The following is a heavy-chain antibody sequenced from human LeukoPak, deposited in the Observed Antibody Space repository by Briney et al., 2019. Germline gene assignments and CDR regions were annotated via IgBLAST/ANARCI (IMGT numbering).Heavy chain of an antibody. CDR1: GYTFTSYG. J-gene: IGHJ4*02. CDR3: ARVPSYRPLDY. D-gene: IGHD3-16*02. CDR2: ISAYNGNT. V-gene: IGHV1-18*01. Sequence: ASVKVSCKASGYTFTSYGISWVRQAPGQGLEWMGWISAYNGNTKYAQKLQGRVTLTTDTSTSTAYMELRSLRSDDTAVYYCARVPSYRPLDYWGQGTLVTVSS.